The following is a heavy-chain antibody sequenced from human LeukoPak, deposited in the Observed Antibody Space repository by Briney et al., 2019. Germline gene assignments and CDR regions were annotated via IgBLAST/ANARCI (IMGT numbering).Heavy chain of an antibody. D-gene: IGHD6-19*01. Sequence: ASVKASCKASGYTFTNFDINWVRQATGQGLEWMGWMNPNSGNIGYAQKFQGRVTMTMNTSITTAYMELSSLILEDTAVYYCARGPQWRGDYYYIDVWGKGTTVTVSS. CDR2: MNPNSGNI. CDR1: GYTFTNFD. J-gene: IGHJ6*03. CDR3: ARGPQWRGDYYYIDV. V-gene: IGHV1-8*01.